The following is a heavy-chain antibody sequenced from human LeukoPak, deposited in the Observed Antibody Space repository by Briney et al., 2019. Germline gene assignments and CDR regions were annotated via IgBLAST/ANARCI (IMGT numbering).Heavy chain of an antibody. Sequence: SETLSLTCTVSGGSISSYYWSWIRQPPGKGLEWIGYIYYSGSTNYNPSLKSRVTISVNTSKNQFSLKLSSVTAADTAVYYCARGSSEAGAFDIWGQGTMVTVSS. CDR1: GGSISSYY. J-gene: IGHJ3*02. CDR3: ARGSSEAGAFDI. CDR2: IYYSGST. D-gene: IGHD3-22*01. V-gene: IGHV4-59*01.